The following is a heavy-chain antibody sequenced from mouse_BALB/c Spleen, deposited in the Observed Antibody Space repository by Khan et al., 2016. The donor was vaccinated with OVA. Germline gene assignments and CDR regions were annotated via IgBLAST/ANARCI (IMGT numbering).Heavy chain of an antibody. Sequence: VQLQQSGAELAKPGASVKMSCTASGSTFTSYWMHWIKQRPGQGLEWIGYINPTSGYTDYNQKFKDKATLTEDKSSSTAYMQLSSLTSDDSAVEYCARDRIDYWGQGTALTVSS. CDR1: GSTFTSYW. J-gene: IGHJ2*01. V-gene: IGHV1-7*01. CDR3: ARDRIDY. CDR2: INPTSGYT.